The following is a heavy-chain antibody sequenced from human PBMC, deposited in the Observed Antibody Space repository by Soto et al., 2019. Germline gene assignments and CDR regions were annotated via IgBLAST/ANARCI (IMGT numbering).Heavy chain of an antibody. D-gene: IGHD2-2*01. CDR1: GGTLRNSA. CDR3: ASGAPDIGSVPAAGYYYAGMDV. Sequence: QVQLVQSGAEVKEPGSSVKVSCKASGGTLRNSAISWLRQAPGQAPEWMGGIIPMFGTAIHARRFQGRVTISPDEAADTEYLELISRRSVGTAVFYCASGAPDIGSVPAAGYYYAGMDVWGEGTTVNIYS. CDR2: IIPMFGTA. V-gene: IGHV1-69*05. J-gene: IGHJ6*02.